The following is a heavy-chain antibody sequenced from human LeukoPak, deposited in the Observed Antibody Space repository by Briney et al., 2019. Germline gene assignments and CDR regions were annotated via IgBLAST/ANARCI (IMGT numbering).Heavy chain of an antibody. V-gene: IGHV4-39*01. D-gene: IGHD5-18*01. CDR2: IYYSGSN. J-gene: IGHJ4*02. CDR1: GGSISSSSYY. CDR3: ARDTGYSYALYYFDY. Sequence: SETLSLTCTVSGGSISSSSYYWGWHRQPPGTGLEGVGSIYYSGSNYYNPSRKSRVTISVNTSKNQFSLKLSSVTAADTAVYYCARDTGYSYALYYFDYWGQGTLVTVSS.